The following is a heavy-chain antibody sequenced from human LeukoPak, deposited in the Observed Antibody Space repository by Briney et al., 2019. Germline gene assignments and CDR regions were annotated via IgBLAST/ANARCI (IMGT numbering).Heavy chain of an antibody. V-gene: IGHV3-21*01. CDR3: ARDLGDSSGYHARFDY. Sequence: PGGSLRLSCAASGFTFSSYSMNWVRQAPGKGLEWVSSISSSSSYIYYADSVKGRFTISRDNAKNSLYLQMNSLRAEDTAVYYCARDLGDSSGYHARFDYWGQGTLVTVSS. J-gene: IGHJ4*02. D-gene: IGHD3-22*01. CDR1: GFTFSSYS. CDR2: ISSSSSYI.